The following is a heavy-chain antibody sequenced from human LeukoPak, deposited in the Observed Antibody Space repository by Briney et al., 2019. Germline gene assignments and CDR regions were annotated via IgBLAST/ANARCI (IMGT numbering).Heavy chain of an antibody. J-gene: IGHJ6*02. CDR3: ATGRVVEAATGLYGMDV. CDR1: GFTLSDYY. CDR2: ISSSGSTI. V-gene: IGHV3-11*01. D-gene: IGHD2-15*01. Sequence: PGGSLRLSCAASGFTLSDYYMSWIRQAPGKGLEWVSYISSSGSTIYYADSVKGRFTISRDNAKNSLYLQMNSLRAEDTAVYYCATGRVVEAATGLYGMDVWGQGTTVTVSS.